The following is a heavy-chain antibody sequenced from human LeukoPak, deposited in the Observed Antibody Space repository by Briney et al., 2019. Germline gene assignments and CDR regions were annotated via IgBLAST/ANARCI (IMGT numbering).Heavy chain of an antibody. J-gene: IGHJ4*02. Sequence: ASVKVSCKASGYTFTSYGISWVRQAPGQGLEWMGWISAYNGNTNYAQKLQGRVTMTTDTSTSTAYMELRSLRSDDTAVYYCAGEGGKYSSSWYWGYYFDYWGQGTLVTVPS. V-gene: IGHV1-18*01. CDR1: GYTFTSYG. CDR3: AGEGGKYSSSWYWGYYFDY. D-gene: IGHD6-13*01. CDR2: ISAYNGNT.